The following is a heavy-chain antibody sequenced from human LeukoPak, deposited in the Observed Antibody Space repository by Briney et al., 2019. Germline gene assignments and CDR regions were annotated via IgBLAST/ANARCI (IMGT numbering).Heavy chain of an antibody. Sequence: SETLSLTCTVSGGSISSSSYYWGWIRQPPGKGLEWIGSIYYSGSTYYNPSLKSRVTISVDTSKNQFSLKLSSVTAADTAVYYCARGPTSSYDFWSGYPVNAFDIWGQGTMVTVSS. V-gene: IGHV4-39*01. J-gene: IGHJ3*02. CDR1: GGSISSSSYY. CDR3: ARGPTSSYDFWSGYPVNAFDI. D-gene: IGHD3-3*01. CDR2: IYYSGST.